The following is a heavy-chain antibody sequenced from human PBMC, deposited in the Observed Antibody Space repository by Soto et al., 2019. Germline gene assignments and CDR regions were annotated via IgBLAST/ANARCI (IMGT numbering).Heavy chain of an antibody. D-gene: IGHD6-13*01. CDR3: ALAAAGNWGAFDI. CDR2: TYYRSKWYN. Sequence: SQTLSLTCASCGYRFSINIAACTWIRQSPSRGLEWLGRTYYRSKWYNDYAVSVKSRITINPDTSKNQFSLQLNSVTPEDTAVYYCALAAAGNWGAFDIWVQGTMVTVSS. V-gene: IGHV6-1*01. CDR1: GYRFSINIAA. J-gene: IGHJ3*02.